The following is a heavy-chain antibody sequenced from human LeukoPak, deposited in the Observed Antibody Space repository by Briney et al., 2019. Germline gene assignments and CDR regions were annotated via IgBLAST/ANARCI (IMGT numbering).Heavy chain of an antibody. D-gene: IGHD3-10*01. J-gene: IGHJ4*02. CDR1: GYTFTSYY. CDR2: INPSGGST. V-gene: IGHV1-46*01. Sequence: ASVKVSCKASGYTFTSYYMHWVRQAPGQGLEWMGIINPSGGSTSYAQKFQGRVTMTRDMSTSTVYMELSSLRSEDTAVYYCARAGLLWFGELLGEFDYWGQGTLVTVSS. CDR3: ARAGLLWFGELLGEFDY.